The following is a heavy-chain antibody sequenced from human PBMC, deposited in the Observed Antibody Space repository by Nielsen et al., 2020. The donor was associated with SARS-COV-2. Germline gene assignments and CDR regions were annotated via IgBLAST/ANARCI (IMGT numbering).Heavy chain of an antibody. Sequence: ASVKVSCKASGYTFAGYYLHWVRRVPGQGLEWMGWINPTSGDPHYAQKFQGRVTMSRDTSISTAYMEMDRLTFDDTAVYHCARDRGSSWSNHFDPWGQGTQVTVSS. CDR1: GYTFAGYY. D-gene: IGHD6-13*01. J-gene: IGHJ5*02. CDR3: ARDRGSSWSNHFDP. CDR2: INPTSGDP. V-gene: IGHV1-2*02.